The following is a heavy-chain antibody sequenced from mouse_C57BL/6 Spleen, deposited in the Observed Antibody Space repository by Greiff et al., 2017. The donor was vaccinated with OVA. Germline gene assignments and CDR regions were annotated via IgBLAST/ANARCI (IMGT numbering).Heavy chain of an antibody. CDR2: ISYDGSN. J-gene: IGHJ1*03. V-gene: IGHV3-6*01. CDR1: GYSITSGYY. CDR3: AREHYGSSNWYFDV. Sequence: DVQLQESGPGLVKPSQSLSLTCSVTGYSITSGYYWNWIRQFPGNKLEWMGYISYDGSNNYNPSLKNRISITRDTSKNQFFLKLNSVTTEDTATYYCAREHYGSSNWYFDVWGTGTTVTVSS. D-gene: IGHD1-1*01.